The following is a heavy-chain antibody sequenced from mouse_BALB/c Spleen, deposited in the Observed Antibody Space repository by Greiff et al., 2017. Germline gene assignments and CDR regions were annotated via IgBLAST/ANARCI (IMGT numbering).Heavy chain of an antibody. V-gene: IGHV5-6-5*01. CDR1: GFTFSSYA. D-gene: IGHD2-3*01. Sequence: EVQGVESGGGLVKPGGSLKLSCAASGFTFSSYAMSWVRQTPEKRLEWVASISSGGSTYYPDSVKGRFTISRDNARNILYLQMSSLRSEDTAMYYCARGGGDGYYYFDYWGQGTTLTVSS. J-gene: IGHJ2*01. CDR2: ISSGGST. CDR3: ARGGGDGYYYFDY.